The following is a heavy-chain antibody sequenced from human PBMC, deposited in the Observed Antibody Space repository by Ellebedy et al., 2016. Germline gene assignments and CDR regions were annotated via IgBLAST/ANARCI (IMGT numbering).Heavy chain of an antibody. Sequence: GESLKISXKGIGYSFSHYWIAWVRHVPGRSLEWMGIIYPGDSDTRYSPSFQGQVTISADKSINTAYLQWRSLKASDSAMNYCARPYSSGYYYYDYWGQGTLVTVSS. J-gene: IGHJ4*02. V-gene: IGHV5-51*01. CDR1: GYSFSHYW. D-gene: IGHD3-22*01. CDR2: IYPGDSDT. CDR3: ARPYSSGYYYYDY.